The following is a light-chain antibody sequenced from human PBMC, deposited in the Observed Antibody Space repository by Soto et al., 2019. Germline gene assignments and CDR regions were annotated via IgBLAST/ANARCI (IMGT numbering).Light chain of an antibody. CDR3: LQDYNYPLT. Sequence: AIQMTQSPSSLSASVGDRVTITCRASQGIRHYLGWYQQKPGKAPKLLIYAASSLQSGVPSRFSGSGSGTDFTLTISSLQPDDFANYYCLQDYNYPLTFGGGTKVEIK. CDR2: AAS. CDR1: QGIRHY. J-gene: IGKJ4*01. V-gene: IGKV1-6*01.